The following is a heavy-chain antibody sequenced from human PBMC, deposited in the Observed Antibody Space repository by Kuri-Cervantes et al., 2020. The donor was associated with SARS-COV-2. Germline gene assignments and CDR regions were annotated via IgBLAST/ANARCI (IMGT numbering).Heavy chain of an antibody. CDR2: INQDGSEK. CDR3: ARDGWGSTSHNWFDP. CDR1: GFTFSYYW. V-gene: IGHV3-7*04. Sequence: GESLKISCAASGFTFSYYWMSWVRQAPGKGLEWVANINQDGSEKYYVGSVKGRFTISRDNAKNSLYLQMNSLRAEDTAVYYCARDGWGSTSHNWFDPWGQGTPVTVSS. D-gene: IGHD2-2*01. J-gene: IGHJ5*02.